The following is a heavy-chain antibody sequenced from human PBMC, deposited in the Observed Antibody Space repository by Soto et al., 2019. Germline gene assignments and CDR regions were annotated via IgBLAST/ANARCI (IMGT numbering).Heavy chain of an antibody. Sequence: GGCLRLSCVVAALTFSSPAMHCVRQAPGKGLEWVGRIRNKVDSCQTVYGGPGNGRFTISEDDSMNRAYLQMNSLTTEDTAVYYFWRHDARWRSCDYWGQGTRVTVSS. V-gene: IGHV3-73*01. J-gene: IGHJ4*02. CDR2: IRNKVDSCQT. CDR1: ALTFSSPA. D-gene: IGHD5-12*01. CDR3: WRHDARWRSCDY.